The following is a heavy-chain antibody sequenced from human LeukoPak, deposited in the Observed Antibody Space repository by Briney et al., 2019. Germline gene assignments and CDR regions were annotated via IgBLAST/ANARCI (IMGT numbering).Heavy chain of an antibody. J-gene: IGHJ4*02. V-gene: IGHV1-3*01. D-gene: IGHD2-2*01. Sequence: ASVKVPCKASGYTFTSYAMHWVRQAPGQRLEWMGWINAGNGNTKHSQKFQGRVTITRDTSASTAYMELSSLRSEDTAVYYCARNFYCSSTSCHVTFDYWGQGTLVTVSS. CDR3: ARNFYCSSTSCHVTFDY. CDR1: GYTFTSYA. CDR2: INAGNGNT.